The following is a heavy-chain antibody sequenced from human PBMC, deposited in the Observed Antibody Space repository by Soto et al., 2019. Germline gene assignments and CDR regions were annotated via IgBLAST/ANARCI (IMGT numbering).Heavy chain of an antibody. CDR3: ARESRSELGTVEY. Sequence: SETLSLTCTVSVASIINYYWSWIRQPAGKGLECLGRIYASGTTTYNPSLRSRVTMSVDTSKNQFSLNLNSVTAADTAVYYCARESRSELGTVEYWGQGTLGTVSS. CDR1: VASIINYY. J-gene: IGHJ4*02. D-gene: IGHD1-1*01. V-gene: IGHV4-4*07. CDR2: IYASGTT.